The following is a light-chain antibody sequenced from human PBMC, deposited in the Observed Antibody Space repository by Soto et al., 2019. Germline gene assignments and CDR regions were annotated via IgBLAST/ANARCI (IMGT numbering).Light chain of an antibody. V-gene: IGKV1-39*01. CDR1: QSISSY. CDR3: QQSYSTPDT. J-gene: IGKJ4*01. Sequence: DIQMTQSPSSLSSSVGDRVTITCRASQSISSYLNWYHQKPGKAPKLLIYAASSLQSGVPSRFSGSGSGTDFTLTISSLQPEDFATYYWQQSYSTPDTFGGGTKVEIK. CDR2: AAS.